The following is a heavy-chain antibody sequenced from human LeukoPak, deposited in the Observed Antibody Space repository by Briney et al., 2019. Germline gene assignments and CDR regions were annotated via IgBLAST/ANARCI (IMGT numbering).Heavy chain of an antibody. CDR2: ISYDGSDK. D-gene: IGHD3-10*01. Sequence: PGGPLRLSCAASGFIFSTYAMHWVRQSPVKGLEWVAVISYDGSDKYYADSVKGRYNIPRDNSKHTLYLQMNSLRAGDTAVYYCARGPYYGSGSYYTVYYFDYWGQGTLVTVSS. CDR3: ARGPYYGSGSYYTVYYFDY. CDR1: GFIFSTYA. V-gene: IGHV3-30*04. J-gene: IGHJ4*02.